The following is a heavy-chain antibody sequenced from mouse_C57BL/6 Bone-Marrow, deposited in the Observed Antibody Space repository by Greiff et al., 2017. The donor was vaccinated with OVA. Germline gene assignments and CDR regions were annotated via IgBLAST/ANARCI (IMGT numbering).Heavy chain of an antibody. Sequence: QVQLKESGPGLVAPSQSLSITCTVSGFSLTSYAISWVRQPPGKGLEWLGVIWTGGGTNYNSALNSRLSISKDNSKSQVFLKMNSLQTDDTARYDCHDGSSFLYWYFDVWGTGTTVTVSS. CDR1: GFSLTSYA. V-gene: IGHV2-9-1*01. J-gene: IGHJ1*03. D-gene: IGHD1-1*01. CDR2: IWTGGGT. CDR3: HDGSSFLYWYFDV.